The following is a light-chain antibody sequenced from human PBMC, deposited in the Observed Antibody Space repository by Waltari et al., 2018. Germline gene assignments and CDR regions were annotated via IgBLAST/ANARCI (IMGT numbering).Light chain of an antibody. V-gene: IGLV2-14*01. CDR1: SSDVGGYKY. Sequence: QSALTQPASVSGSPGQSIPISCTGTSSDVGGYKYVSWYQQHPGKAPKLMIYEVSNRPSGVSNRFSGSKSGNTASLTISGLQAEDEANYYCSSYTSSNTVVFGGGTKLTVL. CDR3: SSYTSSNTVV. J-gene: IGLJ2*01. CDR2: EVS.